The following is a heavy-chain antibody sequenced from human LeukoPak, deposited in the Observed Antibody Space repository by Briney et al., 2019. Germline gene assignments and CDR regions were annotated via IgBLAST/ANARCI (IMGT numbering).Heavy chain of an antibody. J-gene: IGHJ4*02. Sequence: GGSLRLSCAVSGFTFSSYAMSWVRQAPGKGLEWVSAISGSGGSTYYADSVKGRFTISRDNSKNTLYLQMNSLRAEDTAVYYCAKLPGYSSGRSDYWGQGTLVTVSS. CDR1: GFTFSSYA. D-gene: IGHD6-19*01. CDR3: AKLPGYSSGRSDY. V-gene: IGHV3-23*01. CDR2: ISGSGGST.